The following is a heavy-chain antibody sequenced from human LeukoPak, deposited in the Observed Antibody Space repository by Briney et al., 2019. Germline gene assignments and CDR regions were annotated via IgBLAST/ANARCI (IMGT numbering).Heavy chain of an antibody. V-gene: IGHV3-30-3*01. D-gene: IGHD4-17*01. CDR1: GFTFSSYA. J-gene: IGHJ3*02. Sequence: PGGSLRLSCAASGFTFSSYAMHWVRQAPGKGLEWVAVISYDGSNKYYADSVKGRFTISRDNSKNTLYLQMNSLRAEDTAVYYCARGVGWNYGDDAFDIWGQGTMVTVSS. CDR2: ISYDGSNK. CDR3: ARGVGWNYGDDAFDI.